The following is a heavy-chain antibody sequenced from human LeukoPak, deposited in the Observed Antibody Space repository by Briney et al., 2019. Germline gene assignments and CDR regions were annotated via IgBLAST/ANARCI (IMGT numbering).Heavy chain of an antibody. CDR1: GFTFSSYW. D-gene: IGHD4-11*01. CDR3: ARLGNYADFDY. Sequence: GGSLRLSCAASGFTFSSYWMSWVRQAPGKGLEWVANIKQDGSEKYYVDSVKGRFTFSRDNAKNSLFLQMNSLRAEDTAVDYCARLGNYADFDYWGQGTLVTVSS. V-gene: IGHV3-7*01. J-gene: IGHJ4*02. CDR2: IKQDGSEK.